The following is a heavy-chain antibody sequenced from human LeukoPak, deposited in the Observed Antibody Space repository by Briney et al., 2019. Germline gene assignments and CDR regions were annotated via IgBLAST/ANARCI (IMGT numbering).Heavy chain of an antibody. J-gene: IGHJ4*02. D-gene: IGHD4-11*01. CDR3: ASHMTTVTTPLDY. Sequence: PGGSLRLSCAASGFTFSSYGMHWVRQAPGKGLEWVAVICYDGSNKHYADSVEGRFTISRDNSRNTLYLQMNSLRVEDTAVYYCASHMTTVTTPLDYWGQGTLVTVSS. V-gene: IGHV3-33*01. CDR1: GFTFSSYG. CDR2: ICYDGSNK.